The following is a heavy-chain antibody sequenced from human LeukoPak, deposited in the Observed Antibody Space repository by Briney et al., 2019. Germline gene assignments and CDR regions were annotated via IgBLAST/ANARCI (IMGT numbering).Heavy chain of an antibody. CDR1: GFTFSSYA. Sequence: GGSLRLSCAASGFTFSSYAMQWVRQAPGKGLEWVAVISYDGSNKYYADSVKGRFTISRDNSKNTLYLQMNSLRAEDTAVYYCARDRREHDDTGAFDIWGQGTMVTVSS. J-gene: IGHJ3*02. D-gene: IGHD1/OR15-1a*01. CDR3: ARDRREHDDTGAFDI. CDR2: ISYDGSNK. V-gene: IGHV3-30-3*01.